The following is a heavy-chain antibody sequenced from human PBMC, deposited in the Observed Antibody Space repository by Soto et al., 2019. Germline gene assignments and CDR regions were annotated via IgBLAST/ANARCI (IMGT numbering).Heavy chain of an antibody. V-gene: IGHV4-34*01. CDR2: INYSGST. D-gene: IGHD1-26*01. Sequence: SETLSLTCAVYGGSFSGYYWSWIRQPPGKGLEWIEEINYSGSTNYNPSLKSRVTISVDTSKNQFSLKLSPVTAADTAVYYCARANEVGVIDYWGQGTLVTVSS. CDR3: ARANEVGVIDY. J-gene: IGHJ4*02. CDR1: GGSFSGYY.